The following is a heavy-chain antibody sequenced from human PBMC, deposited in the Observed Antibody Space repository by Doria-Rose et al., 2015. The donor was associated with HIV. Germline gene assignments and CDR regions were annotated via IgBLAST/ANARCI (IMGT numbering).Heavy chain of an antibody. CDR1: SGSINNYY. CDR2: IYYSGNT. J-gene: IGHJ3*02. V-gene: IGHV4-59*12. Sequence: QVQLQESGPGLVKPSGTLSLTCTVSSGSINNYYWGWIRQPPGKGLEWIGYIYYSGNTNYNPSLKSRVTISVDGSKNQFSLKLSSVTVADTAVYYCARYRYCGVDCYDAFDIWGQGTVVIVSS. D-gene: IGHD2-21*02. CDR3: ARYRYCGVDCYDAFDI.